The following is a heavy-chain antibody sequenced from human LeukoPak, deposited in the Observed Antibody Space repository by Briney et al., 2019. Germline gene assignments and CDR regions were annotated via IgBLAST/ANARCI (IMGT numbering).Heavy chain of an antibody. Sequence: PGGSLRLSCAASGFTFSSYSMNWVRQAPGKGLEWVAVISYDGSNKYYADSVKGRFTISRDNSKNTLYLQMNSLRAEDTAVYYCARAATVTGSDYWGQGTLVTVSS. CDR1: GFTFSSYS. D-gene: IGHD4-17*01. CDR2: ISYDGSNK. CDR3: ARAATVTGSDY. J-gene: IGHJ4*02. V-gene: IGHV3-30*03.